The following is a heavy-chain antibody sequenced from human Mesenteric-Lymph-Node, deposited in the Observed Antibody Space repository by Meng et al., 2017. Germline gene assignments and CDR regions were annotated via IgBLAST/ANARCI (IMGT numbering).Heavy chain of an antibody. CDR3: ARGRPFIVQYCSGGSCYGHYYGMDV. CDR1: GGSISSSSYY. J-gene: IGHJ6*02. Sequence: GSLRLTCTVSGGSISSSSYYWGWIRQPPGKGREWIGSIHYSGSTYYNPSLKSRVTISVDTSKNQFSLKLSSVTAADTAVYYCARGRPFIVQYCSGGSCYGHYYGMDVWGQETTVTVSS. CDR2: IHYSGST. V-gene: IGHV4-39*07. D-gene: IGHD2-15*01.